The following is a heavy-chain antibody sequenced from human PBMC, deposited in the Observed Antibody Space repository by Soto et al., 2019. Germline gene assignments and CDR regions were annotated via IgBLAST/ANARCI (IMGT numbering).Heavy chain of an antibody. J-gene: IGHJ5*02. CDR1: GYTLTELS. D-gene: IGHD2-2*01. V-gene: IGHV1-24*01. CDR2: FDPEDGET. CDR3: AKDGGCSSTSCYSNWFDP. Sequence: ASVKVSCKVSGYTLTELSMHWVRQAPGKGLEWMGGFDPEDGETIYAQKFQGRVTMTEDTSTDTAYMELSSLRSEDTAVYYCAKDGGCSSTSCYSNWFDPWGQVTLVTVS.